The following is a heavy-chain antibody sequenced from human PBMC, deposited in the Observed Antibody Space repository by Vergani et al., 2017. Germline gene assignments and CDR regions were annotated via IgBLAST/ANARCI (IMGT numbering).Heavy chain of an antibody. Sequence: QVQLVQSGAEVKKPGASVKVSCKASGYTFTSYYMHWVRQAPGQGLEWMGIINPSGGSTSYAQKFQGRVTMTRDTSTSTVYMELSSLRSDDTAVYYCARGGSIAAPSYLYYFYMDVWGKGTSVTVSS. J-gene: IGHJ6*03. CDR3: ARGGSIAAPSYLYYFYMDV. CDR1: GYTFTSYY. CDR2: INPSGGST. V-gene: IGHV1-46*01. D-gene: IGHD6-6*01.